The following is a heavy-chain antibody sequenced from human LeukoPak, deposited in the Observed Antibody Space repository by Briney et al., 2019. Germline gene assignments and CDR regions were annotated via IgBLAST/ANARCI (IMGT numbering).Heavy chain of an antibody. CDR3: AKGGSY. V-gene: IGHV3-23*01. Sequence: GGSLRLSCAASGFTFSTYAMSWVRQAPGKGLEWVSAISGSGGSTYYADSVKGRFTISRDKSLHLQMNSLRAEDTAVYYCAKGGSYWGQGTLVTVSS. CDR2: ISGSGGST. CDR1: GFTFSTYA. D-gene: IGHD2-15*01. J-gene: IGHJ4*02.